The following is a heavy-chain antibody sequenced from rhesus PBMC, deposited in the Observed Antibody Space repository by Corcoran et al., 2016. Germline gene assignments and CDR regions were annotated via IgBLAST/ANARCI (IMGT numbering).Heavy chain of an antibody. J-gene: IGHJ4*01. V-gene: IGHV4-160*01. D-gene: IGHD6-13*01. CDR3: ARATSGSNYDYFDY. CDR2: IFGGGGST. CDR1: GGSISSYY. Sequence: QVQLQESGPGLVKLSETLSLTCSVPGGSISSYYWSWIRQPPGKGLAWIGRIFGGGGSTEYNPPLKRRVTISTDTSKNQFSLKLSSVTAADTAVYYCARATSGSNYDYFDYWGQGVLVAVSS.